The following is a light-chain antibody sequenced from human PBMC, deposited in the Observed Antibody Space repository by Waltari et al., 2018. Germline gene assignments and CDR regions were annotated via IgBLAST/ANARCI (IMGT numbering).Light chain of an antibody. J-gene: IGLJ1*01. CDR1: SSDIGSYNL. CDR2: EVN. Sequence: QSALTQPASVSGSPGQSITISCTGTSSDIGSYNLVSWYQQHPGKAPNLISYEVNRRPSGVSDRFSASKSVNTASLTISGLQADDEADYYCCSYAGDSTYVFGTGAKVTVL. CDR3: CSYAGDSTYV. V-gene: IGLV2-23*02.